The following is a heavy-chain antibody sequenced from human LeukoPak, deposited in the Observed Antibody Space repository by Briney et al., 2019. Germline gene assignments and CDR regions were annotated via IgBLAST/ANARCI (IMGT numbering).Heavy chain of an antibody. CDR3: ARGLGGQWLYYYYGMDV. CDR2: TYYRSKWYN. D-gene: IGHD6-19*01. V-gene: IGHV6-1*01. CDR1: GDRVSSNSAA. J-gene: IGHJ6*02. Sequence: SHTLSLTCPISGDRVSSNSAAWNWIRQSPSRGLEWLGRTYYRSKWYNDYAVSVKSRITINTDTSKNQFSLQLNSVTPEDTAVYYCARGLGGQWLYYYYGMDVWGQGTTVIVSS.